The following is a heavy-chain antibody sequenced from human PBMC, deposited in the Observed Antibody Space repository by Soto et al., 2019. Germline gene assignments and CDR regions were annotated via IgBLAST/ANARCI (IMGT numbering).Heavy chain of an antibody. Sequence: PGESLNISFKGSGYSFTSYWISWVRQMPGTGLEWMGRIDPSDSYTNYSPSFQVHVTISADKSISTAYLQWSSLKASDTAMYYSARHLPDCRSTSCYIGREAFDPWRQGTLVTVSS. D-gene: IGHD2-2*02. V-gene: IGHV5-10-1*01. J-gene: IGHJ5*02. CDR3: ARHLPDCRSTSCYIGREAFDP. CDR2: IDPSDSYT. CDR1: GYSFTSYW.